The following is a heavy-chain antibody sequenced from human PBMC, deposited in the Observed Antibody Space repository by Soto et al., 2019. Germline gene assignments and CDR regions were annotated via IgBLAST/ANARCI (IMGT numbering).Heavy chain of an antibody. CDR1: GYTFSSYT. V-gene: IGHV1-18*01. CDR3: ATADYGVDDY. D-gene: IGHD3-16*01. J-gene: IGHJ4*02. CDR2: ISPYNGNT. Sequence: QLVQSGPEVKKRGASVKVSCQSSGYTFSSYTISWVRQAPGQGLEWLGWISPYNGNTKYTQKLQGRLTMTTDTSTSTAYMDLRSLRSDDTAVYYCATADYGVDDYWGQGTLVTVSS.